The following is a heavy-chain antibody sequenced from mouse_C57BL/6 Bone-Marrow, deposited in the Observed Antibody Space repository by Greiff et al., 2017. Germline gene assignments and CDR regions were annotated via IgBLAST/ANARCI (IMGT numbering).Heavy chain of an antibody. D-gene: IGHD4-1*01. V-gene: IGHV1-50*01. Sequence: QVQLQQPGAELVKPGASVKLSCKASGYTFTSYWMQWVKQRPGQGLEWIGEIDPSDSYTNYNQKFKGKATLTVDTSSSTAYMQLSSLTSEDSAVYYGARSEASWDDYWGQGNLVTVSA. CDR3: ARSEASWDDY. CDR2: IDPSDSYT. J-gene: IGHJ3*01. CDR1: GYTFTSYW.